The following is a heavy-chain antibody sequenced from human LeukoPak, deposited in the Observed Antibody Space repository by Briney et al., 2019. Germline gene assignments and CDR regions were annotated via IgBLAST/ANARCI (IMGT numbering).Heavy chain of an antibody. CDR1: GGSISSSSYY. J-gene: IGHJ6*02. Sequence: PSGTLSLTCTVSGGSISSSSYYWGWIRQPPGKGLEWIGSIYYSGSTYYNPSLKSQVTISVDTSKNQFSLKLSSVTAADTAVYYCAREIDPLGGFGELLPYYYYGMDVWGQGTTVTVSS. V-gene: IGHV4-39*02. D-gene: IGHD3-10*01. CDR2: IYYSGST. CDR3: AREIDPLGGFGELLPYYYYGMDV.